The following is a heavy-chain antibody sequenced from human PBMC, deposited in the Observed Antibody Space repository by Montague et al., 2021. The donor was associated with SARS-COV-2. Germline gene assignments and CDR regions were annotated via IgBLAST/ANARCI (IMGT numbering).Heavy chain of an antibody. CDR1: SRRSSGYY. CDR2: INHECNS. Sequence: SETLSLTCGVHSRRSSGYYSTWIRQCPGLDPERIGEINHECNSRYNPSLKSRVTISIDTSNKQFSLRLSSVTAADTAVYFCARGGVHYCGGDCWNYYDMDVWGHGTTVTFSS. V-gene: IGHV4-34*01. CDR3: ARGGVHYCGGDCWNYYDMDV. J-gene: IGHJ6*02. D-gene: IGHD2-21*02.